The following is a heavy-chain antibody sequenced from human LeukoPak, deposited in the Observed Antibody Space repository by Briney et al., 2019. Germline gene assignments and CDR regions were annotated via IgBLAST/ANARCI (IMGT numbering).Heavy chain of an antibody. CDR2: IYYSGST. J-gene: IGHJ3*02. V-gene: IGHV4-59*01. CDR3: ARRSTGGRVFDI. CDR1: GGSISSYY. D-gene: IGHD1-14*01. Sequence: SETLSLTCTVSGGSISSYYWSWIRQPPGKGLEWIGYIYYSGSTNYNPSLKSRVTISVDTSKNQFSLKLSSVTAADTAVYYCARRSTGGRVFDIWGQGTMVTVSP.